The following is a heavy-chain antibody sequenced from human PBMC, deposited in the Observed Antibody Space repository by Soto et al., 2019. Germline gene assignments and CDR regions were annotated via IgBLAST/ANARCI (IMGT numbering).Heavy chain of an antibody. V-gene: IGHV3-7*05. CDR2: INRDGSKK. CDR1: GFTLSAYW. J-gene: IGHJ3*02. CDR3: ARDVSPGSSSLYLDAFDI. D-gene: IGHD6-13*01. Sequence: EVQLEESGGDLVQPGGSLRLSCAASGFTLSAYWMTWVRQAPGKGLVWVANINRDGSKKSYLDSVRGRFTISRDNVGNSLYLQMDSLRADDTALYYCARDVSPGSSSLYLDAFDIWGQWTMVTVSS.